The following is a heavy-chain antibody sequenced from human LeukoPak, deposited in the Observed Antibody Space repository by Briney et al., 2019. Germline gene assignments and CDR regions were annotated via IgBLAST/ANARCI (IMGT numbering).Heavy chain of an antibody. CDR1: GYTFTGYY. Sequence: GASVKVSCKASGYTFTGYYMHWVRQAPGHGLEWMGWVNPRNGGTHSAQKFQGRVSMTGDTSITTAYMELSSLTSDDTAVYYCATGAQYGLRGVAYFYYMHVWGTGTTVTVSS. D-gene: IGHD3-10*01. CDR2: VNPRNGGT. V-gene: IGHV1-2*02. J-gene: IGHJ6*03. CDR3: ATGAQYGLRGVAYFYYMHV.